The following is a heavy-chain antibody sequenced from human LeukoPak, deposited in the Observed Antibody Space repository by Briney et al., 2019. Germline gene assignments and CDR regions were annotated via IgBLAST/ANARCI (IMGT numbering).Heavy chain of an antibody. CDR3: ARAVYDSSGYLNWFDP. J-gene: IGHJ5*02. CDR1: GGPISSYY. V-gene: IGHV4-59*01. Sequence: SETLSLTCTVSGGPISSYYWSWIRQPPGKGLEWIGYIYYSGSTNYNPSLKSRVTISVDTSKNQFSLKLSSVTAADTAVYYCARAVYDSSGYLNWFDPWGQGTLVTVSS. CDR2: IYYSGST. D-gene: IGHD3-22*01.